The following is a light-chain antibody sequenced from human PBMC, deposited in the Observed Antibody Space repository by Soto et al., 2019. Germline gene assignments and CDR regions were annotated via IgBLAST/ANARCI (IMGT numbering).Light chain of an antibody. V-gene: IGKV3D-15*01. CDR2: DAS. CDR1: QSVDND. J-gene: IGKJ1*01. CDR3: QQYSSSPQT. Sequence: EIVMTQSPATLSVSPGDRATLSCRASQSVDNDLAWYQQKPGQPPRLLIYDASTRATGIPARFSGSQSGTEFTLTISSLLSEDFAVYYCQQYSSSPQTFGQGTKVEIK.